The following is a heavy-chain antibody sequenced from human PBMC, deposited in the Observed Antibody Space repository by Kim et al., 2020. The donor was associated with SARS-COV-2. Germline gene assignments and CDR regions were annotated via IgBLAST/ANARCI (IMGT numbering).Heavy chain of an antibody. CDR2: ISWNSGSI. V-gene: IGHV3-9*01. CDR1: GFTFDDYA. J-gene: IGHJ4*02. Sequence: GGSLRLSCAASGFTFDDYAMHWVRQAPGKGLEWVSGISWNSGSIGYADSVKGRFTISRDNAKNSLYLQMNSLRAEDKALYYCAKVHGVYSGSYYFYFDYWGQGTLVTVSS. D-gene: IGHD1-26*01. CDR3: AKVHGVYSGSYYFYFDY.